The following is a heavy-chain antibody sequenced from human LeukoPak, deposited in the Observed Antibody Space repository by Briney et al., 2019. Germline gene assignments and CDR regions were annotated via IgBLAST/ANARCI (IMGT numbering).Heavy chain of an antibody. CDR2: IYYSGST. J-gene: IGHJ4*02. CDR1: GDSITSYY. D-gene: IGHD6-13*01. CDR3: ARVGGSTWYFGY. Sequence: PSETLSLTCTVSGDSITSYYWSWIRQPPGKGLEWIGYIYYSGSTYYNPSLKSRVTMSVDTSKNQFSLKLSSVAAADAAVYYCARVGGSTWYFGYWGQGTLVTVSS. V-gene: IGHV4-59*01.